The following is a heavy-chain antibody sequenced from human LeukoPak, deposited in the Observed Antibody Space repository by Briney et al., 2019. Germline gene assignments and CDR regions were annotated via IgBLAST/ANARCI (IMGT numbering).Heavy chain of an antibody. D-gene: IGHD3-10*01. Sequence: ASVKVSCKASGYTFTGYYMHWVRQAPGQGLEWMGWISAYNGNTNYAQKFQGRVTMTTDTTTSTAYMELRSLRSDDTAVYYCARPEGYYYGSGSYLDYWGQGTLVTVSS. V-gene: IGHV1-18*04. CDR1: GYTFTGYY. CDR3: ARPEGYYYGSGSYLDY. CDR2: ISAYNGNT. J-gene: IGHJ4*02.